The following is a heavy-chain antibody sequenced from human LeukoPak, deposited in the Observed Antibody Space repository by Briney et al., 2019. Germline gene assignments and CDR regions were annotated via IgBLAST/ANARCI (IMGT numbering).Heavy chain of an antibody. CDR3: ARSDIVGTIEGWFAP. D-gene: IGHD5-12*01. Sequence: SETLSLTCTVSGGSISSSTYYWGWIRQPPGKGLEWIGSIYYSGSTYHNPSLKSRVTISIDTSKNLFSLKLSSVTAADTAVYYCARSDIVGTIEGWFAPWGQGTQVTVSS. CDR1: GGSISSSTYY. CDR2: IYYSGST. V-gene: IGHV4-39*01. J-gene: IGHJ5*02.